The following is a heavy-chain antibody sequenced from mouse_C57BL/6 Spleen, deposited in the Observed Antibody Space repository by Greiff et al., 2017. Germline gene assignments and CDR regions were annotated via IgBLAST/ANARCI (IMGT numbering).Heavy chain of an antibody. Sequence: QVQLKESGPELVKPGASVKLSCKASGYTFTSYDINWVKQRPGQGLEWIGWIYPRDGSTKYNEKFKGKATLTVDTSSSTAYMELHSLTSEDSAVYFCAREYYGSSYVRFAYWGQGTLVTVSA. CDR1: GYTFTSYD. CDR3: AREYYGSSYVRFAY. J-gene: IGHJ3*01. CDR2: IYPRDGST. V-gene: IGHV1-85*01. D-gene: IGHD1-1*01.